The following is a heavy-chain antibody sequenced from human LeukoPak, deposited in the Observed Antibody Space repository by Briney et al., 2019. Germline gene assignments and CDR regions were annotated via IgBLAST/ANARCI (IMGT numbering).Heavy chain of an antibody. Sequence: GGSLRLSCAASGFTFSSYSMNWVRQAPGKGLEWVSSISSSSSYVYYADSVKGRFTISRDNAKNSLYLQMNSLRAEDTAVYYCARVSSEGSSWYFDYWGQGTLVTVSS. V-gene: IGHV3-21*01. CDR2: ISSSSSYV. CDR1: GFTFSSYS. D-gene: IGHD6-13*01. J-gene: IGHJ4*02. CDR3: ARVSSEGSSWYFDY.